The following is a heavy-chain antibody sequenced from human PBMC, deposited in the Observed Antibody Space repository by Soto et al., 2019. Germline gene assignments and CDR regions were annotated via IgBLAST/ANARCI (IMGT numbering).Heavy chain of an antibody. CDR2: IYYDGST. D-gene: IGHD2-21*02. J-gene: IGHJ4*02. CDR1: GASIRSSTFY. CDR3: ARDRGDERSFDS. Sequence: SETLSLTCTVSGASIRSSTFYWGWIRQPPGKGLESIANIYYDGSTYYNPSLKSRVTISVDTSKNQFSLKLSSVTAADTAVYYCARDRGDERSFDSWGTGTLVTVSS. V-gene: IGHV4-39*02.